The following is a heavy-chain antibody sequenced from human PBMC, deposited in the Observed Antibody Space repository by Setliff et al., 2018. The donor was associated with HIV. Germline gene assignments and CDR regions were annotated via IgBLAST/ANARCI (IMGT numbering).Heavy chain of an antibody. D-gene: IGHD6-25*01. V-gene: IGHV4-38-2*01. CDR1: GYSINSGFS. CDR3: ARAEAGLHLYWYFDV. J-gene: IGHJ2*01. CDR2: IYQSGSI. Sequence: SETLSLTCAASGYSINSGFSRAWIRQPPGQGPQWIGSIYQSGSIYYNPSLQSRVTISVDSSKNQFSLNRFSVTAAYTAVYCCARAEAGLHLYWYFDVWGRGSLVTVSS.